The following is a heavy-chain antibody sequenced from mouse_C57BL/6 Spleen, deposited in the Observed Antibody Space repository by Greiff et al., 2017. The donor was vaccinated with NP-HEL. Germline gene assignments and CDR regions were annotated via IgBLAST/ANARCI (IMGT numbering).Heavy chain of an antibody. CDR1: GYTFTSYW. J-gene: IGHJ3*01. V-gene: IGHV1-52*01. CDR2: IDPSDSET. CDR3: ARLGYYGSRSAWFAY. D-gene: IGHD1-1*01. Sequence: QVQLQQPGAELVRPGSSVKLSCKASGYTFTSYWMHWVKQRPIQGLEWIGNIDPSDSETHYNQKFKDKATLTVEKSSSTAYMQLSSLTSEDSAVYYGARLGYYGSRSAWFAYWGQGTLVTVSA.